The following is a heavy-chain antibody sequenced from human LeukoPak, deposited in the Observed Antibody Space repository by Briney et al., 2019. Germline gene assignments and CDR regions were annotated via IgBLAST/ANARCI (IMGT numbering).Heavy chain of an antibody. CDR1: GGSINSYY. CDR3: ARGQKGVLRYFDWLWWFDP. CDR2: INHSGST. Sequence: SETLSLTCTVSGGSINSYYWSWIRQPPGKGLEWIGEINHSGSTNYNPSLKSRVTISVDTSKNQFSLRLSSVTAADTAVYYCARGQKGVLRYFDWLWWFDPWGQGTLVTVSS. V-gene: IGHV4-34*01. D-gene: IGHD3-9*01. J-gene: IGHJ5*02.